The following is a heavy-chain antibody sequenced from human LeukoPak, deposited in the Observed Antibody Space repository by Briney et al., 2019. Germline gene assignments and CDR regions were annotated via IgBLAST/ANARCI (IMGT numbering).Heavy chain of an antibody. D-gene: IGHD3-10*01. J-gene: IGHJ4*02. CDR1: GFTFSSFA. Sequence: GGSLRLSCAASGFTFSSFAMSWVRQAPGKGLEWVSAMSGSGGSTYYADSVKGRFTISRDNSKNTLYVQMNSLRAEDTAVYYCARAGVLWFGESKFDYWGQGTQVTVSS. CDR3: ARAGVLWFGESKFDY. CDR2: MSGSGGST. V-gene: IGHV3-23*01.